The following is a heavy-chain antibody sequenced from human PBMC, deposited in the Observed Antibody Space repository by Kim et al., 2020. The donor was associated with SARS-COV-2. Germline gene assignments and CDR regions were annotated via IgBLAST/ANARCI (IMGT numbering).Heavy chain of an antibody. Sequence: GGSLRLSCAASGFTFSSYAMHWVRQAPGKGLEWVAVISYDGSNKYYADSVKGRFTISRDNSKNTLYLQMNSLRAEDTAVYYCATGPITMVRGVIIPSYYYYGMDVWGQGTTVTVSS. D-gene: IGHD3-10*01. CDR3: ATGPITMVRGVIIPSYYYYGMDV. CDR2: ISYDGSNK. CDR1: GFTFSSYA. V-gene: IGHV3-30*04. J-gene: IGHJ6*02.